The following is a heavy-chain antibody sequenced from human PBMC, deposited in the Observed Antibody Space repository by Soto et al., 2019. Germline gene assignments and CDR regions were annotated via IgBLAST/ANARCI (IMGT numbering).Heavy chain of an antibody. J-gene: IGHJ4*02. Sequence: PSETLSLTCDVSVEPMTGGYYWGWIRQSPGKGLEWIGSIYYGGTTYYNPSLRSRFAISIDTSKNQFSLRLSSVTAADTALYYCARGWYYFDVWGQGSLVTVSS. CDR2: IYYGGTT. D-gene: IGHD2-15*01. CDR1: VEPMTGGYY. CDR3: ARGWYYFDV. V-gene: IGHV4-38-2*01.